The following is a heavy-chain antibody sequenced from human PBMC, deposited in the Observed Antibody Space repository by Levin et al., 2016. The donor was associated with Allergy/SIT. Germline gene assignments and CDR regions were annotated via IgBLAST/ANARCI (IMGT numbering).Heavy chain of an antibody. CDR1: GGSFSGYY. J-gene: IGHJ4*02. Sequence: SETLSLTCAVYGGSFSGYYWSWIRQPPGKGLEWIGEINHSGSTNYNPSLKSRVTISVDTSKNQFSLKLSSVTAADTAVYYCARGKGLSGYSYGHKDYWGQGTLVTVSS. V-gene: IGHV4-34*01. CDR3: ARGKGLSGYSYGHKDY. CDR2: INHSGST. D-gene: IGHD5-18*01.